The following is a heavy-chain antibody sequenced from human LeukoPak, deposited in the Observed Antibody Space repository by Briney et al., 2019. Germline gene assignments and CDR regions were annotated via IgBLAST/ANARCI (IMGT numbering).Heavy chain of an antibody. Sequence: GASVKVSCKASGYTFTSYGINWVRQAPGQGLEWMGWISAYNGNTNYAQKLQGRVTMTTDTSTSTAYMELRSLRSDDTAVYYCARDRGSVAATGEFDYWGQGTLVTVSS. D-gene: IGHD6-13*01. CDR1: GYTFTSYG. J-gene: IGHJ4*02. CDR2: ISAYNGNT. V-gene: IGHV1-18*01. CDR3: ARDRGSVAATGEFDY.